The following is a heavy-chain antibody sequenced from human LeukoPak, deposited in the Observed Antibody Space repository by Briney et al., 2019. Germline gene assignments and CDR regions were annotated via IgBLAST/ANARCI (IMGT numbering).Heavy chain of an antibody. CDR3: ARVAISVPRTVDYYYYMDV. V-gene: IGHV3-21*01. CDR1: GFTFSSYS. J-gene: IGHJ6*03. CDR2: ISSSSSYI. Sequence: GGSLRLSCAASGFTFSSYSMNWVRQAPGKGLEWVSSISSSSSYIYYADSEKGRFTISRDNAKNSLYLQMNSLRAEDTAVYYCARVAISVPRTVDYYYYMDVWGKGTTVTVSS. D-gene: IGHD4-23*01.